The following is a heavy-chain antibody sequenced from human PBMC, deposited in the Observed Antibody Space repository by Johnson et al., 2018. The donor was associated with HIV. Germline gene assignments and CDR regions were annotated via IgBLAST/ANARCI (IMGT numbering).Heavy chain of an antibody. V-gene: IGHV3-20*04. CDR1: GFTFDDYG. D-gene: IGHD3-22*01. Sequence: VQLVESGGGVVRPGGSLRLSCAASGFTFDDYGMSWARQAPGKGLECVSGINWNGGSTGYADSVKGRFTISRDNAKNSLYLQMNTLRAEDTALYYCARVVTMIVVDGGIEAFDIWGQGTMVTVSS. CDR2: INWNGGST. J-gene: IGHJ3*02. CDR3: ARVVTMIVVDGGIEAFDI.